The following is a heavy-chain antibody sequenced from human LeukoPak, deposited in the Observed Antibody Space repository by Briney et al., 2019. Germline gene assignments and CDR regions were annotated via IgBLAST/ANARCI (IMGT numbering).Heavy chain of an antibody. CDR1: GGTFSSYT. V-gene: IGHV1-69*02. CDR2: IIPLLGIA. J-gene: IGHJ5*02. Sequence: SVKVSCKASGGTFSSYTISWVCQAPGQGLEWMGRIIPLLGIANYAQKFQGRVTITADKSTSTAYMELSSLRSEDTAVYYCARGYIVVVPAALFDPWGQGTLVTVSS. D-gene: IGHD2-2*01. CDR3: ARGYIVVVPAALFDP.